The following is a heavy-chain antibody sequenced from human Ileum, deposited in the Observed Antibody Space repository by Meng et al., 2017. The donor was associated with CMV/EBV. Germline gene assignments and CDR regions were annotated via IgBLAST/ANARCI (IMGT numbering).Heavy chain of an antibody. J-gene: IGHJ1*01. V-gene: IGHV4-59*01. Sequence: GRRQWSRPGRVNTSETLYVTSTFSGDSMSSSCWSWIRQPPGKGMDWIGYMCYNGDTNYNPSLKSRVTISGDTSKNQFSLKLSSVTAADTAVYYCALRGSAAGTFQYWGQGTLVTVSS. D-gene: IGHD6-13*01. CDR3: ALRGSAAGTFQY. CDR2: MCYNGDT. CDR1: GDSMSSSC.